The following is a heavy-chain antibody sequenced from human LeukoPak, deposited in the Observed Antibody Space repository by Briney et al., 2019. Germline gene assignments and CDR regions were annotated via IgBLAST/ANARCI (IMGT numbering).Heavy chain of an antibody. Sequence: GGSLRLSCAASGFTFTSHWISWVRQVPGRGLEGVGNTNQDGSEKNYVDSVKGRFTISRDNAKNTLYLQMNSLRAEDTAVYSCARDVGRGWFDYWGQGTLVTVSS. J-gene: IGHJ4*02. V-gene: IGHV3-7*01. CDR2: TNQDGSEK. CDR3: ARDVGRGWFDY. CDR1: GFTFTSHW. D-gene: IGHD6-19*01.